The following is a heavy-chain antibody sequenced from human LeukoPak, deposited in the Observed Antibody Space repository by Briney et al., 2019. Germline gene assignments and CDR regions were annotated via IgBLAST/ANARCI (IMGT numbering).Heavy chain of an antibody. CDR3: ARDIERVTGTTYYYYYGMDV. Sequence: GGSLRLSCAASGFTVSSNYMSWVRQAPGKWLEWVSVIYSGGSTYYADSVKGRFTISRDNSKNTLYLQMNSLRAEDTAVYYCARDIERVTGTTYYYYYGMDVWGQGTTVTVSS. D-gene: IGHD1-7*01. V-gene: IGHV3-66*02. CDR2: IYSGGST. J-gene: IGHJ6*02. CDR1: GFTVSSNY.